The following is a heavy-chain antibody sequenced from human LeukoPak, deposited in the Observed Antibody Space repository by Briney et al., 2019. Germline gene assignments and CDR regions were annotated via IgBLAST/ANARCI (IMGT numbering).Heavy chain of an antibody. J-gene: IGHJ3*02. CDR2: ISGSGGST. V-gene: IGHV3-23*01. CDR1: GFTFSSYA. D-gene: IGHD2-8*01. Sequence: GGSLILSCAASGFTFSSYAMSWVRQAPGKGLEWVSTISGSGGSTYYADSGKGRFTVSRDNSKNTLYLQMNSLRAEDTAVYYCAKDRTYCTNAICYNAFDIWGQGTMITVSS. CDR3: AKDRTYCTNAICYNAFDI.